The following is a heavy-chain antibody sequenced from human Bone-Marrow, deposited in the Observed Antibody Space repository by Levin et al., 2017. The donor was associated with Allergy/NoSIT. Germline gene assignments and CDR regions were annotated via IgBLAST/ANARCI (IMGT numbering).Heavy chain of an antibody. J-gene: IGHJ4*02. D-gene: IGHD2-2*01. CDR3: ARGLCVVPASIFDH. CDR1: GDSLSSADYY. Sequence: SETLSLTCSVSGDSLSSADYYWNWIRQTPGKGLEWIGYIYYSGNTDYNPSLKSRVSISVDTSKNQFSLEFSSVPATDTAVYYCARGLCVVPASIFDHWGQGIMVTVSS. CDR2: IYYSGNT. V-gene: IGHV4-30-4*01.